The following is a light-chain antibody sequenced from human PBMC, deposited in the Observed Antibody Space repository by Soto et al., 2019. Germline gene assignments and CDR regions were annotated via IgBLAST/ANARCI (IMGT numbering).Light chain of an antibody. J-gene: IGLJ1*01. CDR1: GVDVGAYNS. CDR2: KGT. V-gene: IGLV2-23*01. Sequence: QSALAQPASVSGSLGQSITISCPGTGVDVGAYNSVSWYQQLPHKAPQVILYKGTQRPSGVSSRFSGSTSGNAASLTISGLQADDEADYFCCSSAPESTYVFGTGTKVTVL. CDR3: CSSAPESTYV.